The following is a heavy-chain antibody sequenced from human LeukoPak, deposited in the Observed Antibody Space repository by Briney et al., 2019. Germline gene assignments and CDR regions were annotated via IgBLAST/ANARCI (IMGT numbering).Heavy chain of an antibody. V-gene: IGHV4-59*08. J-gene: IGHJ4*02. Sequence: PSETLSLTCTVSGDAISGYSDYKWTWIRQPPGKGLEWIGYVYHSGSTNYNPSLKSRVTISVDTSKSQFSLKLSSVTAADTAVYYCARHGGGSDWYLYHWGQGTLVTVSS. CDR1: GDAISGY. CDR3: ARHGGGSDWYLYH. D-gene: IGHD2-21*02. CDR2: VYHSGST.